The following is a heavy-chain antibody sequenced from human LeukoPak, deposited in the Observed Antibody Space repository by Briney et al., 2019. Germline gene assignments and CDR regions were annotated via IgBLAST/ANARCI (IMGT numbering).Heavy chain of an antibody. Sequence: PGGSLRLSCVASGFIFSNYAMTWVRQAPGKGLEWVSAIGVYGVGKDYAVSVKGRFTIYRDNSNNTLYLQMNSLRAEDTALYYCAKRMGATPDYWGLGGLLTV. J-gene: IGHJ4*02. CDR1: GFIFSNYA. D-gene: IGHD1-26*01. CDR2: IGVYGVGK. CDR3: AKRMGATPDY. V-gene: IGHV3-23*01.